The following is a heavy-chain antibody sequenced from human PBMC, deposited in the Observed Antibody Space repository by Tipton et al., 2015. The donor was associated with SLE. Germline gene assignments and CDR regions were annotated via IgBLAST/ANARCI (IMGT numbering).Heavy chain of an antibody. Sequence: TLSLTCTVSGGSISSYFWSWIRQPPGKGLEWIGYIYYSGSTNYSPSLKSRLTISIDMSKNQFSLKLTSVTAADTAVYYCARHNKGDYYGSGSPYYYYYGMDVWGQGTTVTVSS. D-gene: IGHD3-10*01. CDR2: IYYSGST. CDR1: GGSISSYF. V-gene: IGHV4-59*08. J-gene: IGHJ6*02. CDR3: ARHNKGDYYGSGSPYYYYYGMDV.